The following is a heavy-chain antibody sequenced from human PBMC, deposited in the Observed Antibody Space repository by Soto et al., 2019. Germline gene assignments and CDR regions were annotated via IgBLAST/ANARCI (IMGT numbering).Heavy chain of an antibody. Sequence: QVQLVQSGAEVKKPGASVKVSCKASGYTFTSYAMHWVRHAPGQRLEWMGWINAGNGNTKYSQKFQGRVTITRDTSASTAFMELSSLRSEDTAVYYCARDLGFGLSDYWGQGTLVTVSS. J-gene: IGHJ4*02. V-gene: IGHV1-3*01. CDR2: INAGNGNT. CDR1: GYTFTSYA. D-gene: IGHD3-10*01. CDR3: ARDLGFGLSDY.